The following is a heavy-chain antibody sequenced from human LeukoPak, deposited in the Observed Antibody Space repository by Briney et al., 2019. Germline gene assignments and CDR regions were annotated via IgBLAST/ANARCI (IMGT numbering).Heavy chain of an antibody. Sequence: QVQLQESGPGLVKFSQTLSLTCTVSGCSISSGNYYWTWIRQPAGKGLEGIGRISTSESTYYNPSLRRRVSISVDTSKNQFSLNLRSVTAADTALYYCARGKDGYTILDYWGQGTLVTVSS. CDR3: ARGKDGYTILDY. V-gene: IGHV4-61*02. CDR2: ISTSEST. CDR1: GCSISSGNYY. J-gene: IGHJ4*02. D-gene: IGHD5-24*01.